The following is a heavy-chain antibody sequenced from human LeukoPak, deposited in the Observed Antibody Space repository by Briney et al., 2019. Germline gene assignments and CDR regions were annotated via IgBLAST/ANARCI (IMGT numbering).Heavy chain of an antibody. CDR1: GYSFTSYW. J-gene: IGHJ4*02. CDR2: IYPGDSDT. CDR3: ARQNYDFWGGYSDYFDY. Sequence: GESLKISCKGSGYSFTSYWIGWVRQMPGKGLEWMGIIYPGDSDTRYSPSFQGQVTISADKSISTAYLQWSSLKASDTAMYYCARQNYDFWGGYSDYFDYWGQGTLVTVSS. D-gene: IGHD3-3*01. V-gene: IGHV5-51*01.